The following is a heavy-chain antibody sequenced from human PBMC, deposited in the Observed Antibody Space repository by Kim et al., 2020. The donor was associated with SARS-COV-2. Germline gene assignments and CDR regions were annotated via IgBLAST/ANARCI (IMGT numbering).Heavy chain of an antibody. Sequence: YYNPPLKTRATISRDTSKNRFSLRLASVTAADAAMYYCARGVNEYGGPGDYWGQGTLVTVSS. D-gene: IGHD4-17*01. CDR3: ARGVNEYGGPGDY. J-gene: IGHJ4*02. V-gene: IGHV4-31*02.